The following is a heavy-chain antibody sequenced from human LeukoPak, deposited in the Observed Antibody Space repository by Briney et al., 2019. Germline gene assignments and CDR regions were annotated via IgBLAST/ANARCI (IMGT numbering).Heavy chain of an antibody. CDR1: GFTFSSYV. CDR2: ISGSGGST. Sequence: GGSLRLSCAASGFTFSSYVMSWVRQAPGKGLEWVSGISGSGGSTYYADSVKGRFTISRDNSKNTLYLQTNSLRAEDTAVYYCAKGGGDGYNWGYYFDYWGQGTLVTVSS. V-gene: IGHV3-23*01. CDR3: AKGGGDGYNWGYYFDY. J-gene: IGHJ4*02. D-gene: IGHD5-24*01.